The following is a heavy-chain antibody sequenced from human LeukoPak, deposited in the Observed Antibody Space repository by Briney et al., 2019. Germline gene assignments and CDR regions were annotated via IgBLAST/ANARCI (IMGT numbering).Heavy chain of an antibody. V-gene: IGHV3-30*18. D-gene: IGHD5-18*01. J-gene: IGHJ5*02. CDR3: AKGPRGYSYGYMWFDP. Sequence: PGRSLRLSCAASGFTFSSYGMHWVRQAPGKGLEWVAVISYDGSNKYYADSVKGRFTISRDNSKNTLYLQMNSLRAEGTAVYYCAKGPRGYSYGYMWFDPWGQGTLVTVSS. CDR1: GFTFSSYG. CDR2: ISYDGSNK.